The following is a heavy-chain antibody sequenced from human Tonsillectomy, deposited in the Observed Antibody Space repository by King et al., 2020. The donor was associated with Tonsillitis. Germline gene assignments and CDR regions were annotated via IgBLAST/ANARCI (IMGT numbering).Heavy chain of an antibody. D-gene: IGHD1-7*01. V-gene: IGHV3-23*04. Sequence: VQLVESGGGLVQPGGSLRLSCAASGFTFSSYAMSWVRQAPYKGLEWVSAISGGGGNTYYADSVKGRFTISRDNSKNTLYLQMNSLRAEDTAVYYCAKGFSGTTSYYYYMDVWGKGTTVTVSS. J-gene: IGHJ6*03. CDR2: ISGGGGNT. CDR1: GFTFSSYA. CDR3: AKGFSGTTSYYYYMDV.